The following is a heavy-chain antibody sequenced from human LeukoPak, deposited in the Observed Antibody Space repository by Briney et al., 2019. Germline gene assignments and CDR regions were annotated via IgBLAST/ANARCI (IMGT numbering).Heavy chain of an antibody. CDR2: ITLSSSTI. D-gene: IGHD6-13*01. CDR3: AREPSYTSSWYTSCDY. CDR1: GLHFNNYN. V-gene: IGHV3-48*01. Sequence: GGSLTLSCVASGLHFNNYNMNWVRQAPGKGLEWVSYITLSSSTIYYADSVKGRFTISRHNAKNSVYLQMDSLRAEDTAVYYCAREPSYTSSWYTSCDYWGQGTLVTVSS. J-gene: IGHJ4*02.